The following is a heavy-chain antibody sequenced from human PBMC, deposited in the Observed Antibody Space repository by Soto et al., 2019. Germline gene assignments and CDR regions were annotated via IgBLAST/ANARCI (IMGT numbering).Heavy chain of an antibody. CDR1: GGSISSYY. Sequence: PSETLSLTCTVSGGSISSYYWSWIRQPPGKGLEWIGYIYYSGSTNYNPSLKRRVTISVDTSKNQFSLKLSSVTAADTAVYYCARVYYYDSSGQPAFDIWGQGTMVTVSS. V-gene: IGHV4-59*01. CDR3: ARVYYYDSSGQPAFDI. J-gene: IGHJ3*02. D-gene: IGHD3-22*01. CDR2: IYYSGST.